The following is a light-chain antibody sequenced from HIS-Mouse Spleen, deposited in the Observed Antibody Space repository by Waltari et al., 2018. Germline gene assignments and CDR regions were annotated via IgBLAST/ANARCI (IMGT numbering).Light chain of an antibody. J-gene: IGLJ2*01. CDR2: GKN. CDR1: SLRSYY. Sequence: AVSVALGQTVRITCQGDSLRSYYASWYQQKPGQAPVLVIYGKNNRPSGIPDRFSGSSSGNTTSLTITGAQAEDEADYYCNSRDSSGNHVVFGGGTKLTVL. V-gene: IGLV3-19*01. CDR3: NSRDSSGNHVV.